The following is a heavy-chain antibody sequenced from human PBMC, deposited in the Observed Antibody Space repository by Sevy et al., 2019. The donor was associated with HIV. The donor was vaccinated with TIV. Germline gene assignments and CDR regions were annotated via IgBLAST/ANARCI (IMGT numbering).Heavy chain of an antibody. V-gene: IGHV3-7*03. Sequence: GGSLRLSCAASGFTFSSYWMSWVRQAPGKGLEWVANIKQDGSEKYYVDSVKGRFTISRDNAKNSLYLQMNCLRAEDTAVYYCASDLRGFWSGYFAGYWGQGTLVTVSS. CDR1: GFTFSSYW. D-gene: IGHD3-3*01. CDR3: ASDLRGFWSGYFAGY. J-gene: IGHJ4*02. CDR2: IKQDGSEK.